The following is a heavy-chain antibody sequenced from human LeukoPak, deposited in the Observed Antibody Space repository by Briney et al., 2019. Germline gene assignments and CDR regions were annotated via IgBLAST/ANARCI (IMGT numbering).Heavy chain of an antibody. CDR3: ARDAWLVGTTNLYYFDY. CDR1: EYTFTDYY. J-gene: IGHJ4*02. D-gene: IGHD1-26*01. V-gene: IGHV1-2*02. Sequence: ASVKVSCKASEYTFTDYYMHWVRQAPGQGLEWMGWINPNSGDTNYAQKFQGRATMTRDPSISTAYMELSRLRSDDTAVYYCARDAWLVGTTNLYYFDYWGQGTLVTVSS. CDR2: INPNSGDT.